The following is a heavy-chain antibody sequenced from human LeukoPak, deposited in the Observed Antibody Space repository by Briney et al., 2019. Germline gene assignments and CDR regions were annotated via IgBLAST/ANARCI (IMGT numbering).Heavy chain of an antibody. D-gene: IGHD6-19*01. Sequence: ASVKVSCKASGYTFTSYYMHWVRQAPGQGLEWMGIINPSGGSTSYAQKFQGRVTITAGKSTSTAYMELSSLRSEDTAVYYCASEPNIAVAVSDWFDPWGQGTLVTVSS. V-gene: IGHV1-46*01. CDR3: ASEPNIAVAVSDWFDP. J-gene: IGHJ5*02. CDR1: GYTFTSYY. CDR2: INPSGGST.